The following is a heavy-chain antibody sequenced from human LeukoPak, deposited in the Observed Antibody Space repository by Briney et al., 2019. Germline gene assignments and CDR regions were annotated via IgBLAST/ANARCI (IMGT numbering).Heavy chain of an antibody. J-gene: IGHJ4*02. V-gene: IGHV1-2*06. Sequence: ASVKVSCKASGYTFTGYHIHWVRRAPGQGLEWMGRINPNSGDTNYAQNFQGRVTMTRDTSINTAYMELSRLRSDDTAVYYCARDYCSSTSCLFDYWGQGTLVTVSS. CDR2: INPNSGDT. D-gene: IGHD2-2*01. CDR1: GYTFTGYH. CDR3: ARDYCSSTSCLFDY.